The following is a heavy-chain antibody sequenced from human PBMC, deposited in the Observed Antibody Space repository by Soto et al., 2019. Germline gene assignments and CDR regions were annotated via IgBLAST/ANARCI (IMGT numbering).Heavy chain of an antibody. D-gene: IGHD5-12*01. CDR1: GYTFTGHW. J-gene: IGHJ4*02. Sequence: GESLKISCQGSGYTFTGHWISWVRQMPGKGLEWMGRIDPSDSYTDYSPTVQGHVTMSADKSITTAYLQWSSLQASDTAVYYCTRHTGYDSSLDYWGQGTLVTAPQ. V-gene: IGHV5-10-1*01. CDR2: IDPSDSYT. CDR3: TRHTGYDSSLDY.